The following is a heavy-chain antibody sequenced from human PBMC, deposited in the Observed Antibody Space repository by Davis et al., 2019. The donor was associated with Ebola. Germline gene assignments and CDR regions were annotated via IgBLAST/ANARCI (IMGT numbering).Heavy chain of an antibody. J-gene: IGHJ6*02. Sequence: GESLKISCAASGFTFSSYGMHWVRQAPGKGLEWVAVISYDGSNKYYADSVKGRFTISRDNAKNSLYLQMNSLRAEDTAVYYCARDRGGSYYVYYYYGMDVWGQGTTVTVSS. CDR1: GFTFSSYG. V-gene: IGHV3-30*03. D-gene: IGHD1-26*01. CDR3: ARDRGGSYYVYYYYGMDV. CDR2: ISYDGSNK.